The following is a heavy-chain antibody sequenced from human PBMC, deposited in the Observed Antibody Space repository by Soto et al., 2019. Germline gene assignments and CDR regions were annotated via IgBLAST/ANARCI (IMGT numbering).Heavy chain of an antibody. CDR2: IWYDGSNK. V-gene: IGHV3-33*01. CDR3: ARAAGSSGWHATDWFDP. Sequence: QVQLVESGGGVVQPGRSLRLSCAASGFTFSSYGMHWVRQAPGKGLEWVAVIWYDGSNKYYADSVKGRFTISRDNSKNTLYLQMNSLRAEDTAVYHCARAAGSSGWHATDWFDPWGQGTLVTVSS. CDR1: GFTFSSYG. J-gene: IGHJ5*02. D-gene: IGHD6-19*01.